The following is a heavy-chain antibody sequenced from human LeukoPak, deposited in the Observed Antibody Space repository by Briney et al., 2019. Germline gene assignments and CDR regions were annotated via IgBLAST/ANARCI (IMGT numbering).Heavy chain of an antibody. CDR3: AREASAAGIDDAFDI. CDR2: ISTDGSRT. J-gene: IGHJ3*02. V-gene: IGHV3-74*01. Sequence: GGSLRLSCAASGFTFSSYWMHWVRQAPGKGLVWVSRISTDGSRTSYADSVKGRFTISRSNAKNTLYLQMNSLRAEDTAVYYCAREASAAGIDDAFDIWGQGTMVTVSS. D-gene: IGHD6-13*01. CDR1: GFTFSSYW.